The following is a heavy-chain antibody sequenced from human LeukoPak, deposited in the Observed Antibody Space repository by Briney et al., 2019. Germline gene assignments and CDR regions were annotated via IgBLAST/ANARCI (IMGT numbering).Heavy chain of an antibody. CDR1: GGSISSYY. J-gene: IGHJ4*02. Sequence: SETLSLTCTVSGGSISSYYWSWIRQPAGKGLEWIGRIYTSGSTNYNPSLKSRVTMSVDTSKNQFSLKLSSVTAADTAVYYCARSRYFDWPYTQEYFDYWGQGTLVTVSS. CDR2: IYTSGST. D-gene: IGHD3-9*01. CDR3: ARSRYFDWPYTQEYFDY. V-gene: IGHV4-4*07.